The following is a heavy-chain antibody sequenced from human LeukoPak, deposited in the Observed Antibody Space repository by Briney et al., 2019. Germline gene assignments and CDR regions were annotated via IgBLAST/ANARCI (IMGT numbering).Heavy chain of an antibody. CDR3: ASLYSSGWYPRDY. V-gene: IGHV3-21*01. Sequence: PGGSLRLSCAASGFTFSSYSMNWVRQAPGKGLEWVSSISNSSSYIYYADSVKGRFTISRDNAKNSLYLQMNSLRAEDTAVYYCASLYSSGWYPRDYWGQGTLVTVSS. J-gene: IGHJ4*02. CDR2: ISNSSSYI. CDR1: GFTFSSYS. D-gene: IGHD6-19*01.